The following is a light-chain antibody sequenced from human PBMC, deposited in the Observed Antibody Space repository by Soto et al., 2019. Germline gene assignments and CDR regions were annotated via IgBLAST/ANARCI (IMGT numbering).Light chain of an antibody. J-gene: IGKJ2*01. V-gene: IGKV3-20*01. CDR3: QQYGSSPYN. CDR1: QSVSSTY. Sequence: EIVLTQSPGTLSLSPGERATLSCRASQSVSSTYLAWYQHKPGRAPRLLIYGASSRATGIPDRFSGSGSGTDFTLTISRLEPEDFAVYYCQQYGSSPYNFGQGTKLEIK. CDR2: GAS.